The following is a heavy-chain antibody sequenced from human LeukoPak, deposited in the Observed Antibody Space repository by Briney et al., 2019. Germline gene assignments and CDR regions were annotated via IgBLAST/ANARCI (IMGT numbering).Heavy chain of an antibody. J-gene: IGHJ4*02. Sequence: EGSLRLSCAASGFTVSSNYMSWVRQAPGKGLEWVSVIYSGGSTYYADSVKGRFTISRDNSKNTLYLQMNSLRAEDTAVYYCARAGSGSYHLFDYWGQGTLVTVSS. V-gene: IGHV3-66*01. CDR3: ARAGSGSYHLFDY. D-gene: IGHD3-10*01. CDR1: GFTVSSNY. CDR2: IYSGGST.